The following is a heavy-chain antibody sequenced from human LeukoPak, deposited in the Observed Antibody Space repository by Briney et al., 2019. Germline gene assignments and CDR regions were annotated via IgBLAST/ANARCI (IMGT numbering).Heavy chain of an antibody. CDR1: GGSISSGGYY. CDR2: IYDSGST. Sequence: SETLSLTGTVSGGSISSGGYYWSWIRQHPGKGLEWIGYIYDSGSTYYNPSLKSRVTISVDTSKNQFSLKLSSVTAADTAVYYCARAYHYDILTGYFPYYMDVWGKGTTVTVSS. D-gene: IGHD3-9*01. CDR3: ARAYHYDILTGYFPYYMDV. J-gene: IGHJ6*03. V-gene: IGHV4-31*03.